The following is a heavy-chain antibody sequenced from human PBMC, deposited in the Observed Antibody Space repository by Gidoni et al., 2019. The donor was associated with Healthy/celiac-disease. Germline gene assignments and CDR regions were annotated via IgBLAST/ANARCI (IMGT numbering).Heavy chain of an antibody. CDR1: GYTFTGYY. CDR2: INPHSGGT. CDR3: ARNIDYYGSGRSPDLDY. D-gene: IGHD3-10*01. J-gene: IGHJ4*02. V-gene: IGHV1-2*06. Sequence: QVQLVQSGAEVKKPGASVKVSCKASGYTFTGYYIHWVRQAPGQGLEWMGRINPHSGGTNYAQKFQGRVTMTRDTSINTAYMELSSLRSDDTAVYYCARNIDYYGSGRSPDLDYWGQGTLVTVSS.